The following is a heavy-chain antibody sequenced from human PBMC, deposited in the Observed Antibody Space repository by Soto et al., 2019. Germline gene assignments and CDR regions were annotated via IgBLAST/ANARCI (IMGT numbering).Heavy chain of an antibody. CDR3: ARNFGSSPYYFYYYGMDV. Sequence: SVKVSCKASGGTFSSYAISWVRQAPGQGLEWMGGVIPIFGTANYAQKFQGRVTITADESTSTAYMELSSLRSEDTAVYYCARNFGSSPYYFYYYGMDVWGQGTTVTVSS. CDR1: GGTFSSYA. V-gene: IGHV1-69*13. CDR2: VIPIFGTA. J-gene: IGHJ6*02. D-gene: IGHD6-13*01.